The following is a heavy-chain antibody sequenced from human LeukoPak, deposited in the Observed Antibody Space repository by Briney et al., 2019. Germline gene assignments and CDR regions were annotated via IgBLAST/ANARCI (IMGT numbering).Heavy chain of an antibody. CDR2: ISGSSSYI. CDR1: GFTFSTYS. CDR3: ARLRQFGEPALYYFDY. J-gene: IGHJ4*02. V-gene: IGHV3-21*01. Sequence: GGSLRLSCAASGFTFSTYSMNWVRQTPGKGLERVSTISGSSSYIYYADSVKGRFAISRDNAKNSLYLQMSSPRAEDTAVYFCARLRQFGEPALYYFDYWGQGTLVTVSS. D-gene: IGHD3-10*01.